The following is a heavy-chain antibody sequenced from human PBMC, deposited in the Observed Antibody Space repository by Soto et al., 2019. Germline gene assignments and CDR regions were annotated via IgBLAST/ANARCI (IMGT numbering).Heavy chain of an antibody. CDR2: IESKSAGGTT. CDR1: GFTFSRAW. Sequence: EVQLVESGGGLVKPGGSLRLSCAASGFTFSRAWMSWVRQAPGKGLEWLGRIESKSAGGTTANAAPVKGRFSISRDESKNPVYLQMNSLKVEDTAVYYCTTHRGYSGGATFDYWGQGTLVTVSS. J-gene: IGHJ4*02. CDR3: TTHRGYSGGATFDY. V-gene: IGHV3-15*04. D-gene: IGHD5-18*01.